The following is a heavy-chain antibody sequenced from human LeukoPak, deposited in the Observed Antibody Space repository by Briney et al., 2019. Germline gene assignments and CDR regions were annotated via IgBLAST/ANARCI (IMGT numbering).Heavy chain of an antibody. V-gene: IGHV3-33*01. CDR2: ICYEGSNK. Sequence: PGGSLRLSCAASGFTFCNYGMHWVRQAPGKGLEWVAVICYEGSNKYYADSVKGRFTISRDNSKNTLYMQMNSLRVEDTAVYYCAAAPRGGDYEDHWGQGTLVTVSS. J-gene: IGHJ4*02. D-gene: IGHD4-17*01. CDR1: GFTFCNYG. CDR3: AAAPRGGDYEDH.